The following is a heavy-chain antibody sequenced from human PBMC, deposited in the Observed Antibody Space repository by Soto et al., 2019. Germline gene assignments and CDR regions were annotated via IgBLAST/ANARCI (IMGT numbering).Heavy chain of an antibody. J-gene: IGHJ6*02. V-gene: IGHV4-31*03. CDR3: ARDGTWTKALYGMDV. D-gene: IGHD1-26*01. Sequence: PSETLSLTCPVSGGSISSGGYYWSWIRQHPGKGLEWIGYIYYSGSTYYNPSLKSRVTISVDTSKNQFSLKLSSVTAADTAVYYCARDGTWTKALYGMDVWGQGTTVTVSS. CDR2: IYYSGST. CDR1: GGSISSGGYY.